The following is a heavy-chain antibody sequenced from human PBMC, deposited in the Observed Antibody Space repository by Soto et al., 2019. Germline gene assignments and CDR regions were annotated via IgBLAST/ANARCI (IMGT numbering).Heavy chain of an antibody. CDR3: AIAKTGIAAAGIPTGDY. CDR2: ISYDGSNK. J-gene: IGHJ4*02. CDR1: GFTFSSYG. V-gene: IGHV3-30*03. D-gene: IGHD6-13*01. Sequence: GGSLRLSCAASGFTFSSYGMHWVRQAPGKGLEWVAVISYDGSNKYYADSVKGRFTISRDNSKNTLYLQMNSLRAEDTAVYYCAIAKTGIAAAGIPTGDYWGQGTLVTVSS.